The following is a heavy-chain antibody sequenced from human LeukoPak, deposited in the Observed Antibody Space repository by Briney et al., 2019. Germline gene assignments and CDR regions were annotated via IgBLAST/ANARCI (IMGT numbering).Heavy chain of an antibody. CDR1: GGSISSTNW. Sequence: SETLSLTCGVSGGSISSTNWWSWVRQPPGQGLEWIGEISLAGRTNYNPSLNDRVTMSLDESSNQVSLNLTSATAADTAIYYCSRESGGFCPFGYWGQGTLVIVPS. CDR2: ISLAGRT. V-gene: IGHV4-4*02. CDR3: SRESGGFCPFGY. J-gene: IGHJ4*02. D-gene: IGHD1-26*01.